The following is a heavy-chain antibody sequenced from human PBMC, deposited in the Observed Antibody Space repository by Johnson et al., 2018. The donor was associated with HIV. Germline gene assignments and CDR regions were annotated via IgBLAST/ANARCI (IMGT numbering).Heavy chain of an antibody. J-gene: IGHJ3*02. CDR2: IGTAGDT. CDR1: GFTFSSYD. CDR3: ASRPGLYYYDSSGFDAFDI. D-gene: IGHD3-22*01. V-gene: IGHV3-13*01. Sequence: EQLVESGGGLVQPGGSLRLSCAASGFTFSSYDMHWVRQATGKGLEWVSAIGTAGDTYYPGSVKGRFTISRENAKNYLYLQMNSLRAEDTALYYCASRPGLYYYDSSGFDAFDIWGQGTMVTVSS.